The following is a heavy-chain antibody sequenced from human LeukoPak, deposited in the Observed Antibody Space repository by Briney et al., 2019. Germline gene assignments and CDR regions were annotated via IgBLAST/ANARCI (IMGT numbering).Heavy chain of an antibody. J-gene: IGHJ4*02. CDR3: AKGYYDSAEGHFDH. V-gene: IGHV3-23*01. Sequence: GGSLRLSCAASGFTFGSYAMSWVRQAPGKGLEWVSAISASGISTYYADTVKGRFTISRDKSENTLYLRMNSLRAEDTAVYYCAKGYYDSAEGHFDHWGQGTLVIVSS. CDR1: GFTFGSYA. D-gene: IGHD3-22*01. CDR2: ISASGIST.